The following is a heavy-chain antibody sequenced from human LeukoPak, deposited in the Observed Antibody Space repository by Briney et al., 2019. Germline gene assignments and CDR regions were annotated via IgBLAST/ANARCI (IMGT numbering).Heavy chain of an antibody. CDR2: IYYSGST. Sequence: SETLSLTCTVSGVSISSYYWSWIRQPPGKGLEWIGYIYYSGSTNYNPSLKSRVTISVDTSKNQFSLKLSSVTAADTAVYYCARGLRGTGAFDIWGQGTMVTVSS. CDR1: GVSISSYY. J-gene: IGHJ3*02. V-gene: IGHV4-59*01. D-gene: IGHD1-1*01. CDR3: ARGLRGTGAFDI.